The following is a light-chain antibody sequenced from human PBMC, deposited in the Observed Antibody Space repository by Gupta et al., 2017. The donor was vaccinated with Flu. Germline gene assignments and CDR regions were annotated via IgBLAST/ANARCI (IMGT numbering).Light chain of an antibody. CDR2: STN. Sequence: QTVVIQEPTFPVSPGGTVTLTCALSSGSVTSTNYLSWYRQTPGQPPRTLNYSTNVRSSGVPDRFSDSILGNKAALTITGAQADDECVYYCMRDMGSGISLFGGGTKVTVL. J-gene: IGLJ2*01. CDR1: SGSVTSTNY. V-gene: IGLV8-61*01. CDR3: MRDMGSGISL.